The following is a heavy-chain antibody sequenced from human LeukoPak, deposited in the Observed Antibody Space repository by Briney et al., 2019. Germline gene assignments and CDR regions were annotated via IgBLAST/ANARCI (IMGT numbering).Heavy chain of an antibody. Sequence: GGSLRLSCAASGFTLSSYSMNWVRQAPGTGLEWVSYISRDSGATYYADSVRGRFTISRDNAKNSLSLQMSSLRPEDTAIYFCARDHVWAFDIWGQGTMVTVSS. V-gene: IGHV3-48*01. D-gene: IGHD2-21*01. CDR1: GFTLSSYS. J-gene: IGHJ3*02. CDR3: ARDHVWAFDI. CDR2: ISRDSGAT.